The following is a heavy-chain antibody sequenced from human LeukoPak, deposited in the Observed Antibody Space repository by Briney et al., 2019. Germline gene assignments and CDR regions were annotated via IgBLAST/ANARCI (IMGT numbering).Heavy chain of an antibody. CDR3: ARLRFLEWLLNGDY. V-gene: IGHV4-34*01. CDR2: INHSGST. Sequence: SETLSLTCAVYGGSFSGYYWSWIRQPPGKGLEWIGEINHSGSTNYNPSLKSRVTISVDTSKNQFSLKLSSVTAADTAVYYCARLRFLEWLLNGDYWGQGTLVTVSS. J-gene: IGHJ4*02. CDR1: GGSFSGYY. D-gene: IGHD3-3*01.